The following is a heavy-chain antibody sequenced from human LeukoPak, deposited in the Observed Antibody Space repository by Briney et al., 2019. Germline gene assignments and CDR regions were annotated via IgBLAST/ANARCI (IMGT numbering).Heavy chain of an antibody. V-gene: IGHV3-48*02. CDR2: ITYNSGTI. CDR3: ARDSGYSYADDY. CDR1: GFPFRRYA. Sequence: PGRTLRLSYAASGFPFRRYAMQWVRQAPGKGLEWVSYITYNSGTIFYADSVKGRFTISRDNANHSLYLQMRSLRDEATAVYFCARDSGYSYADDYWGQGALVTVSS. D-gene: IGHD5-18*01. J-gene: IGHJ4*02.